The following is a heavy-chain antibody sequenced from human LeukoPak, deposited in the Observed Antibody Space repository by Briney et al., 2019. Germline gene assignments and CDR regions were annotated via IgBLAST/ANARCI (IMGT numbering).Heavy chain of an antibody. V-gene: IGHV4-34*01. J-gene: IGHJ6*02. CDR2: INHSGST. Sequence: SETLSLTCAVHGGSFTGHYWTWIRQPPGRALEWVGEINHSGSTFYHPSLKSRVTISINTSKNHFSLKLSSVTAADTAVYYCARGDTDYYDDYGMDVWGQRTTVTVSS. CDR3: ARGDTDYYDDYGMDV. CDR1: GGSFTGHY.